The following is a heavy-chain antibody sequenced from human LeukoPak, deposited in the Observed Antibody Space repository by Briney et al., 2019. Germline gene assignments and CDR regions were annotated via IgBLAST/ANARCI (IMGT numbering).Heavy chain of an antibody. J-gene: IGHJ5*02. Sequence: SEALSLTCTVSGGSISTSDYLWAWVRQAPGKGLEWIGDFYYNGAAYYNGVTSYSPSLRSRVTISVDTSKNHFSLDLTSVTAADTAVYYCVRRNYLSSRIDPWGQGTLVTVSS. D-gene: IGHD3-16*01. CDR2: FYYNGAA. CDR3: VRRNYLSSRIDP. CDR1: GGSISTSDYL. V-gene: IGHV4-61*05.